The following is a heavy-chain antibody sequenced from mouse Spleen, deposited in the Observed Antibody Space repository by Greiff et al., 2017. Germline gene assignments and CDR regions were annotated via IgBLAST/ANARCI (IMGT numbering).Heavy chain of an antibody. CDR1: GYSITSGYY. D-gene: IGHD4-1*01. Sequence: EVQLQESGPGLVKPSQSLSLTCSVTGYSITSGYYWNWIRQFPGNKLEWMGYISYDGSNNYNPSLKNRISITRDTSKNQFFLKLNSVTTEDTATYYCARHGLGPYFDYWGQGTTLTVSS. CDR3: ARHGLGPYFDY. J-gene: IGHJ2*01. CDR2: ISYDGSN. V-gene: IGHV3-6*01.